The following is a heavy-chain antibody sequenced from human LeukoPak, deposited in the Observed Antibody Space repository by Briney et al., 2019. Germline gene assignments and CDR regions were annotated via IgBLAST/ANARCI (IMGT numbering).Heavy chain of an antibody. CDR1: GFTFSSYW. CDR2: IKQDGREK. V-gene: IGHV3-7*01. J-gene: IGHJ6*03. D-gene: IGHD2-15*01. Sequence: PAGGSLRLSCAASGFTFSSYWMSGVRQAPGKGLEWVANIKQDGREKYYGDSVKGRFTISRDNAKNSLYLQMNSLRAEDTAVYYCARGDDCSGGSCYLLDYYYMDVWGKGTTVTVSS. CDR3: ARGDDCSGGSCYLLDYYYMDV.